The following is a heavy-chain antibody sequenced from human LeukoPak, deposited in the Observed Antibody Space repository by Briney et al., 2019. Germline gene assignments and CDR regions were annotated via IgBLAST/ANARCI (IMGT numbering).Heavy chain of an antibody. V-gene: IGHV4-4*09. CDR2: IYTSGST. CDR3: ARQGRDILTGYPYHFDY. Sequence: SETLSLTCTVSGGSISSYYWSRIRQPPGKGLEWIGYIYTSGSTNYNPSLKSRVTISVDTSKNQFSLKLSSVTAADTAVYYCARQGRDILTGYPYHFDYWGQGTLVTVSS. J-gene: IGHJ4*02. D-gene: IGHD3-9*01. CDR1: GGSISSYY.